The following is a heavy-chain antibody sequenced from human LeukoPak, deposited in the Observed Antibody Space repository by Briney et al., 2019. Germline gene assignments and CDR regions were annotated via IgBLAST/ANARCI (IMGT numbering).Heavy chain of an antibody. V-gene: IGHV3-48*01. Sequence: GGSLRLSCAASGFTFSSYGMNWVRQAPGKGLEWVSYISPSSSTIYYADSGKGRFTISRDNAKDSLYLQMNSLRAEDTAVYYCAREHTPFGSGCTAAYWGQGTLVTVSS. CDR2: ISPSSSTI. J-gene: IGHJ4*02. CDR1: GFTFSSYG. CDR3: AREHTPFGSGCTAAY. D-gene: IGHD6-19*01.